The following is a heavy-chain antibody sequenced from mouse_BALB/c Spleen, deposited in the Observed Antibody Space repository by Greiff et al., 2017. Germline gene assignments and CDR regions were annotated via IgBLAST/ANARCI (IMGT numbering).Heavy chain of an antibody. Sequence: VQLVESGPGLVQPSQSLSITCTVSGFSLTSYGVHWVRQSPGKGLEWLGVIWSGGSTDYNAAFISRLSISKDNSKSQVFFKMNSLQANDTAIYYCARKDDGYYFYAMDYWGQGTSVTVSS. CDR3: ARKDDGYYFYAMDY. D-gene: IGHD2-3*01. V-gene: IGHV2-2*02. CDR2: IWSGGST. CDR1: GFSLTSYG. J-gene: IGHJ4*01.